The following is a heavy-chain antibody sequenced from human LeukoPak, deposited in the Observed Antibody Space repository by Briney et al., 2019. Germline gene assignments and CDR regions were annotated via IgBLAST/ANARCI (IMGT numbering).Heavy chain of an antibody. CDR1: GYTFTSYT. D-gene: IGHD2-15*01. V-gene: IGHV1-69*06. Sequence: VASVKVSCRASGYTFTSYTMHWVRQAPGQGLEWMGGIIPLFGTPDYAQKFQDRLTITADKFTSTAYMELSSLRSEDTAVYYCASATLRCSGGSCYEMDVWGKGTTVTVSS. CDR2: IIPLFGTP. CDR3: ASATLRCSGGSCYEMDV. J-gene: IGHJ6*04.